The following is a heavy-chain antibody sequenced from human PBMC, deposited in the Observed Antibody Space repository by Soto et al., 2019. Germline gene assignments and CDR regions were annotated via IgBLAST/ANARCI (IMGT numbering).Heavy chain of an antibody. D-gene: IGHD4-17*01. Sequence: PSETLSLTCTVSGDSISTDYWSWIRQSLGKGLEWIGFIYYGGSTNYNPSLKSRVTISVDTSKNQFSLKLSSVTAADTAVYYCARGHGDYFDYWGQGTLVTVSS. CDR2: IYYGGST. CDR3: ARGHGDYFDY. J-gene: IGHJ4*02. CDR1: GDSISTDY. V-gene: IGHV4-59*01.